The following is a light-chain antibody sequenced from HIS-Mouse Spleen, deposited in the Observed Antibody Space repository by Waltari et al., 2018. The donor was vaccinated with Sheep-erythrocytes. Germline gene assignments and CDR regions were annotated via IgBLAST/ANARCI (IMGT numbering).Light chain of an antibody. CDR2: EGS. CDR1: SSDVGSYNL. CDR3: CSYAGSSTPWV. V-gene: IGLV2-23*01. Sequence: QSALTQPASVSGSPGQSITISCTGTSSDVGSYNLVSWYQQHTGKAPKPMSYEGSKRPSGVSNRFSGSKSGNTASLTISGLQAEDEADYYCCSYAGSSTPWVFGGGTKLTVL. J-gene: IGLJ3*02.